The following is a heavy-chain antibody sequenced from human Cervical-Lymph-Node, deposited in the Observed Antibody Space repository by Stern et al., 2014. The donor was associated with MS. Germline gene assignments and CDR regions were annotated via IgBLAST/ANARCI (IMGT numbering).Heavy chain of an antibody. D-gene: IGHD6-6*01. CDR3: ARSLGGSSPIIH. CDR1: GYRFTSYW. J-gene: IGHJ4*02. CDR2: MYPDDSDT. Sequence: VQLAESGAEVKKPGESLKISCKGFGYRFTSYWIGWVRQMPGKGLEWMGTMYPDDSDTRYSPSFQGQVTISADKSISTAYLQWSSLKASDTAMYYCARSLGGSSPIIHWGQGTLVTVSS. V-gene: IGHV5-51*01.